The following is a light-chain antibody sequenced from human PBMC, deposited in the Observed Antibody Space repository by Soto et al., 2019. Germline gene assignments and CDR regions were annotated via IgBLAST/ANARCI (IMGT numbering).Light chain of an antibody. Sequence: SALTQPPCASGSPGQSVTISCTGTSSDVGGYNYVSWYQQHPGKAPKLMIYEVSKRPSGVPDRFSGSKSGNTASLTVSGLQAEDEADYYCSSYAGSNNLGVFGGGTKLTVL. J-gene: IGLJ2*01. CDR3: SSYAGSNNLGV. V-gene: IGLV2-8*01. CDR2: EVS. CDR1: SSDVGGYNY.